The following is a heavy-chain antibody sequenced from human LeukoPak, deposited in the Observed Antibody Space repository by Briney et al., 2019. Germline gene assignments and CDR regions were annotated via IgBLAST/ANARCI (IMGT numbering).Heavy chain of an antibody. V-gene: IGHV4-30-4*01. CDR1: GDSISSGDYY. D-gene: IGHD3-10*01. CDR3: ARLVRGADYFDP. J-gene: IGHJ5*02. Sequence: PSETLSLTCTVSGDSISSGDYYWRWIRQSPGKGLEWIGFVYYSGYTFYNPSHKSRLTISVDTSKTQFSLQVTSVTAADTAVYYCARLVRGADYFDPWGQGTRVTVSS. CDR2: VYYSGYT.